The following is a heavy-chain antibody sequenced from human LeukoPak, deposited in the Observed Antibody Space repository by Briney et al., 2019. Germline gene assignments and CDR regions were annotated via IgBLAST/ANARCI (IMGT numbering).Heavy chain of an antibody. Sequence: PSETLSLTCTVSRDSISDYYWSWIRQPPGEGLEWIGYIYYSGSTNYNPSLKSRVTIPLDTSKNQFSLNLNSVTAADTAVYYCARELKVGNTGYYFDYWGQGTLVTVSS. V-gene: IGHV4-59*01. CDR1: RDSISDYY. D-gene: IGHD2/OR15-2a*01. J-gene: IGHJ4*02. CDR3: ARELKVGNTGYYFDY. CDR2: IYYSGST.